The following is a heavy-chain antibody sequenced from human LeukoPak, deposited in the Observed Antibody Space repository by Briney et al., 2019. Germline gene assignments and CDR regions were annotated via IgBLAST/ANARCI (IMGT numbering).Heavy chain of an antibody. CDR3: ARQAGQAPSSDYFDY. D-gene: IGHD3-10*01. CDR2: IYYSGST. V-gene: IGHV4-39*01. J-gene: IGHJ4*02. Sequence: PSETLSLTCTVSGGSISSSSYYWGWIRQPPGKGLEWIGSIYYSGSTYYNPSLKSRVTISVDTSKNQFSLKLSSVTAADTAVYYCARQAGQAPSSDYFDYWGQGTLVTVSS. CDR1: GGSISSSSYY.